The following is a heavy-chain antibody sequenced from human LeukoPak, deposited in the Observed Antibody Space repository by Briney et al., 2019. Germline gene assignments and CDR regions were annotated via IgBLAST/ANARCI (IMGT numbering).Heavy chain of an antibody. CDR2: ISAYNGNT. D-gene: IGHD3-10*01. V-gene: IGHV1-18*01. CDR3: ARVVLLWFGELSCIDY. J-gene: IGHJ4*02. CDR1: GYTFTSYG. Sequence: ASVKVSCKASGYTFTSYGISWVRQAPGQGLEWMGWISAYNGNTNYAQKLQGRVTMTTDTSTSTAYMELRSLRSDDTAVYYCARVVLLWFGELSCIDYWGQGTLVTVSS.